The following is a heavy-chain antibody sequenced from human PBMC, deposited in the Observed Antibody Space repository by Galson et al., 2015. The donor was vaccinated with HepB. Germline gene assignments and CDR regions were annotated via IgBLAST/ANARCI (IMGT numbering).Heavy chain of an antibody. Sequence: SLRLSCAASGFTFSSYAMSWVRQAPGKGLEWVSAISGSGGSTYYADSVKGRFTISRDNSKNTLYLQMNSLRAEDTAVYYCAKGDSDSYPYDFWSGYLSGAFDIWGQGTMVTVSS. CDR3: AKGDSDSYPYDFWSGYLSGAFDI. J-gene: IGHJ3*02. V-gene: IGHV3-23*01. CDR2: ISGSGGST. D-gene: IGHD3-3*01. CDR1: GFTFSSYA.